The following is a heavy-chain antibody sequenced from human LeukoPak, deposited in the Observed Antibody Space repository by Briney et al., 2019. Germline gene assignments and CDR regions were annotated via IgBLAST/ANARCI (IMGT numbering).Heavy chain of an antibody. CDR3: ARSIAAAGINY. CDR2: IYYSGSS. CDR1: GGSISSYY. J-gene: IGHJ4*02. V-gene: IGHV4-59*01. D-gene: IGHD6-13*01. Sequence: SETLSLTCTVSGGSISSYYWSWIRQPPGKGLEWIGYIYYSGSSNYNPSLKSRVTISVDTSKNQFSLKLSSVTAADTAVYYCARSIAAAGINYWGQGTLVTVSS.